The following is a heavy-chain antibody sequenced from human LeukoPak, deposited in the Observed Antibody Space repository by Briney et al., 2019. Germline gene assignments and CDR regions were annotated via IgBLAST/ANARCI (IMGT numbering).Heavy chain of an antibody. CDR2: IYYSGST. CDR1: GGSISSYC. D-gene: IGHD6-13*01. Sequence: PSETLSLTCTVSGGSISSYCWSRIRQPPGKGLEWIGYIYYSGSTNYNPSLKSRVTISVDTSKNQFSLKLSSVTAADTAVYYCAREGQPNAFDIWGQGTMVTVSS. CDR3: AREGQPNAFDI. J-gene: IGHJ3*02. V-gene: IGHV4-59*01.